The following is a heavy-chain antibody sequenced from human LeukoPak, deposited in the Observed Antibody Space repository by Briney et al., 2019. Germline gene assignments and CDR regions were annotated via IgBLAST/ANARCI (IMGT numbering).Heavy chain of an antibody. CDR2: INPNSGGT. V-gene: IGHV1-2*02. CDR1: GYTFTGYY. D-gene: IGHD2-2*02. Sequence: ASVKVSCKASGYTFTGYYMHWVRQAPGQGLEWMVWINPNSGGTNYAQKFQGRVTMTRDTSISTAYMELSRLRSDDTAVYYCARDLRIVVVPAAIRYNWFDPWGQGTLVTVPS. J-gene: IGHJ5*02. CDR3: ARDLRIVVVPAAIRYNWFDP.